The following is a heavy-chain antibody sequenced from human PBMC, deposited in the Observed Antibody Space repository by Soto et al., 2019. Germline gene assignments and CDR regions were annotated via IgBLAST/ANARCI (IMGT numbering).Heavy chain of an antibody. Sequence: PGGSLRLSCAASGFTFSSYSMNWVRQAPGKGLEWVSSISSSSSYIYYADSVKGRFTISRDNAKNSLYLQMNSLRAEDTAVYYCARRGQWLVGQKNYYFDYWGQGTLVTVSS. V-gene: IGHV3-21*01. CDR1: GFTFSSYS. CDR3: ARRGQWLVGQKNYYFDY. J-gene: IGHJ4*02. CDR2: ISSSSSYI. D-gene: IGHD6-19*01.